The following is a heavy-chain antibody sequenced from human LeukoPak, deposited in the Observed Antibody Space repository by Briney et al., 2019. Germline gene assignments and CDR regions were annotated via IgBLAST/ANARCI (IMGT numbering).Heavy chain of an antibody. Sequence: TGGSLRLSCTASGFTLSSYAMSWVRQAPGEGLEWVSTISGSADNTNYAEAVKGRFTISRDNSKNTMYLQMNSLRAEDTAVYHCAKQGFGCWGQGTLVTVSS. V-gene: IGHV3-23*01. J-gene: IGHJ4*02. CDR1: GFTLSSYA. CDR3: AKQGFGC. CDR2: ISGSADNT.